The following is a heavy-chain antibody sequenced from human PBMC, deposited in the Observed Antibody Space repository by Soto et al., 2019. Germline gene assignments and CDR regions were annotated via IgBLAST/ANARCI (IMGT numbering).Heavy chain of an antibody. CDR3: AKTRDNNINYYYALDV. CDR2: IYYSGST. V-gene: IGHV4-61*01. Sequence: KTXGSLSLTFTVSGASFSSPTDYWNWIRQPPGKPLEWIGYIYYSGSTNYNPSLKSRVTISLDTSNDQFSLKLSSATAADTAVYYCAKTRDNNINYYYALDVWGPGTTVTVSS. D-gene: IGHD1-20*01. CDR1: GASFSSPTDY. J-gene: IGHJ6*02.